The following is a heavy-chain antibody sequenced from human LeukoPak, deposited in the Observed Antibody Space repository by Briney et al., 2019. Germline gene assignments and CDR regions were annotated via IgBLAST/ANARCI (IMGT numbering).Heavy chain of an antibody. V-gene: IGHV3-13*04. D-gene: IGHD2-21*02. CDR2: IYLSGDT. J-gene: IGHJ3*01. CDR1: GFTFSTYE. CDR3: ARVCKDDCNAFDF. Sequence: SGGSLRLSCAASGFTFSTYEMHWVRDAAGKGLEWVSAIYLSGDTHYLGSVKGRFTISRENAKNSLYLQVNSLTAGDTAVYFCARVCKDDCNAFDFWGQGTMVTVSS.